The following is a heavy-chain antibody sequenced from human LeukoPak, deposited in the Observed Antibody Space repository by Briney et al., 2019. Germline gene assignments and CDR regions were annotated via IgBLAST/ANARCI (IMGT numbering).Heavy chain of an antibody. J-gene: IGHJ1*01. D-gene: IGHD6-6*01. CDR2: INHSGST. V-gene: IGHV4-34*01. CDR3: ASNRGSSD. Sequence: PSETLSLTCAVYGGSFSGYYWTWIRQPPGKGLEWIGEINHSGSTNYNPSLKSRVTISVDTSKNQFSLKVSSVTAADTAVYYCASNRGSSDWGQGTLVTVSS. CDR1: GGSFSGYY.